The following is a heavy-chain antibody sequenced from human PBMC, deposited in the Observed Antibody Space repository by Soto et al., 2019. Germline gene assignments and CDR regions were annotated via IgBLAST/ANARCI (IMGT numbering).Heavy chain of an antibody. CDR2: INSDGSST. D-gene: IGHD1-26*01. CDR1: GFTFSSYW. CDR3: ARSSTPFDY. Sequence: GGSLRLSCAASGFTFSSYWMHWVRQPPGKGLVWVSRINSDGSSTTYADSVKGRFTISRDNAKNTLYLQMNSLRADDTAVYFCARSSTPFDYWGQGTLVTVSS. V-gene: IGHV3-74*01. J-gene: IGHJ4*02.